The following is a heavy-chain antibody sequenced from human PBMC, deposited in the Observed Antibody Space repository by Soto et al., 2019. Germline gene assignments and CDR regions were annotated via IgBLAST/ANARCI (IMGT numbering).Heavy chain of an antibody. J-gene: IGHJ4*02. CDR1: GYPFTGHY. D-gene: IGHD6-13*01. CDR2: ISNSGGT. V-gene: IGHV1-2*02. Sequence: GASVKVSGKASGYPFTGHYIHWLRQAPGQEFEWMGWISNSGGTKYAQNFQGRVTMTRDTSITTAYMELRGLKSDDTAVYYCARGGSWYAFWGQGTRVTVSS. CDR3: ARGGSWYAF.